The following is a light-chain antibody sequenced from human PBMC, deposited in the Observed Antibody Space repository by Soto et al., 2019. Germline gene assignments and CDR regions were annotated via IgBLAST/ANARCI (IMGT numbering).Light chain of an antibody. V-gene: IGLV1-47*01. CDR2: RNN. Sequence: QSVLARPPSASGTPGQRVTISCSGSSSNIGSNYVYWYQQLPGTAPKLLIYRNNQRPSGVPDRFSGSKSGTSASLAISGLRSEDEADYYCAAWDDSLSGFYVFGTGTKVTVL. J-gene: IGLJ1*01. CDR3: AAWDDSLSGFYV. CDR1: SSNIGSNY.